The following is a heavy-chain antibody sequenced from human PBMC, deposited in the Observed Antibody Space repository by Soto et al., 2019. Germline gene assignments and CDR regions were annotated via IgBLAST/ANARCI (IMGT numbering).Heavy chain of an antibody. J-gene: IGHJ3*02. CDR3: ASSSGWYDAFDI. D-gene: IGHD6-19*01. V-gene: IGHV1-3*01. Sequence: ASVKVSCKASGYTFTSYAMHWERQAPGQRLEWMGWINAGNGNTKYSQKFQGRVTITRDTSASTAYMELSSLRSEDTAVYYCASSSGWYDAFDIWGQGTMVTVSS. CDR2: INAGNGNT. CDR1: GYTFTSYA.